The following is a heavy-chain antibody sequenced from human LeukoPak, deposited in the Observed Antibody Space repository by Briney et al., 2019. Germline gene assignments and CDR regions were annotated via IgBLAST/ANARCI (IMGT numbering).Heavy chain of an antibody. Sequence: GGSLRLSCAASGFTFSNYGMTWVRQAPGKGLEWVSSVSGSRSTYYADSVKGRFTISRDNSKNTLYLQMNSLRVEDTAIYYCAKPTRTGPAKAFDYWGQGTLVTVSS. CDR2: VSGSRST. CDR1: GFTFSNYG. V-gene: IGHV3-23*01. J-gene: IGHJ4*02. D-gene: IGHD3/OR15-3a*01. CDR3: AKPTRTGPAKAFDY.